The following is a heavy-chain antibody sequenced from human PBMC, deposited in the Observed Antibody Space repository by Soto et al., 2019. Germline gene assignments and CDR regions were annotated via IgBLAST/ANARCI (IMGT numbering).Heavy chain of an antibody. V-gene: IGHV3-30*18. D-gene: IGHD2-21*02. Sequence: QVQLVESGGGVVQPGRSLRLSCAASGFTFSSYGMHWVRQAPGKGLEWVAVISYDGSNKYYADSVKGRFTISRDNSKNTLYLQMNSLSAEDTAVYHCAKGDCGGDCYSFDAFDIWGQGTMVTVSS. J-gene: IGHJ3*02. CDR1: GFTFSSYG. CDR2: ISYDGSNK. CDR3: AKGDCGGDCYSFDAFDI.